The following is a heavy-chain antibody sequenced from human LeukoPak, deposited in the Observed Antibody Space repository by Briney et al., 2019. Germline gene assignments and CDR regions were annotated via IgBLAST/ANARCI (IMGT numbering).Heavy chain of an antibody. D-gene: IGHD6-19*01. J-gene: IGHJ6*02. CDR2: INPNSGGT. Sequence: GASVKVSCKASGYTFTGYYMHWVRQAPGQGLEWMGWINPNSGGTNYAQKFQGRVTMTRDTSISTAYMELSGLRSDDTAVYYCARDMAVATHPMYYYYYGMDVWGQGTTVTVSS. V-gene: IGHV1-2*02. CDR1: GYTFTGYY. CDR3: ARDMAVATHPMYYYYYGMDV.